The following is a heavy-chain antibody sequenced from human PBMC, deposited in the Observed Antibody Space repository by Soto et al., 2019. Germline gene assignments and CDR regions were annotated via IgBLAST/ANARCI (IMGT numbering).Heavy chain of an antibody. Sequence: GWSLRLSCAASGFTFSSYAMSWVRQAPGKGLEWVANIKEDGTEKYYVDSVKGRFTISRDNAKNSLYLQMNSPRVEDTAVYYCASLPVAYGDNRDAAVDIWGQGTMVTVS. V-gene: IGHV3-7*03. J-gene: IGHJ3*02. CDR3: ASLPVAYGDNRDAAVDI. CDR2: IKEDGTEK. CDR1: GFTFSSYA. D-gene: IGHD4-17*01.